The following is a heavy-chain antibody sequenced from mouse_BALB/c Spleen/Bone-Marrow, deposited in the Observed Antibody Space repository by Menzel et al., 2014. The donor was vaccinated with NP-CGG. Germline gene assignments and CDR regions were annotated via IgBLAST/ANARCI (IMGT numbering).Heavy chain of an antibody. J-gene: IGHJ4*01. Sequence: EVKVVESGGGLVQPGGSLKHSCAASGFTFSYFTMSWVRQTPEKRLEWVAYISNGGSSTYHPDTVKGRFTISRDNAKSTLYLQMSSLKSEDTAMYYCARDGYDVGGALDYWGQGTSVTVSS. CDR2: ISNGGSST. D-gene: IGHD2-2*01. CDR1: GFTFSYFT. V-gene: IGHV5-12-2*01. CDR3: ARDGYDVGGALDY.